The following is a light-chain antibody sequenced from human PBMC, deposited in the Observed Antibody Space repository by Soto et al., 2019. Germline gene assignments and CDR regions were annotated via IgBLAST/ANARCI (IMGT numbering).Light chain of an antibody. CDR1: QSISSH. V-gene: IGKV1-39*01. J-gene: IGKJ1*01. Sequence: DIQMTQAPSSVSASVGDRVTITCRASQSISSHLNWYQQEPGKAPKLLIYAASRLQGGVPSRFGGSGSGTDFTLIISDLQPEDFATYFCQQTYSEWTFGQGTKVDVK. CDR3: QQTYSEWT. CDR2: AAS.